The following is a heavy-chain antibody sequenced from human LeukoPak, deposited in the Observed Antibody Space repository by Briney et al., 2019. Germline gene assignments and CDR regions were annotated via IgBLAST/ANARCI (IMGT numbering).Heavy chain of an antibody. CDR3: AREVVIFPDYYYYGMDV. CDR1: GFPFRDYY. D-gene: IGHD3-9*01. V-gene: IGHV3-11*01. Sequence: PGGSLRLSCAASGFPFRDYYMTWIRQAPGKGLEWISYISRSGDSLYCADSVEGRFTISRDNAKNSLFLQMNSLRADDTAVYYCAREVVIFPDYYYYGMDVWGQGTTVTVSS. J-gene: IGHJ6*02. CDR2: ISRSGDSL.